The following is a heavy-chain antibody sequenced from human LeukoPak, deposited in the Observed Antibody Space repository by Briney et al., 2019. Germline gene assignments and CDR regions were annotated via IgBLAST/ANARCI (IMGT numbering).Heavy chain of an antibody. J-gene: IGHJ3*02. CDR2: INHSAST. V-gene: IGHV4-34*01. Sequence: SETLSLTCAVYGGSFSGYYWSWIRQPPGKGLEWIGEINHSASTNYNPSLKSRVTISVDTSKNQFSLKLSSVTAADTAVYYCARLLRGGRDTPMVTMIVVRAKSGAFDIWGQGTMVTVSS. CDR3: ARLLRGGRDTPMVTMIVVRAKSGAFDI. D-gene: IGHD3-22*01. CDR1: GGSFSGYY.